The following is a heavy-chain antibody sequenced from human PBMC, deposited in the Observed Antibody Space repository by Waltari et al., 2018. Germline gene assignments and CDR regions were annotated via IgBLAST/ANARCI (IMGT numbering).Heavy chain of an antibody. CDR1: GVSITSNRHY. CDR2: VSYSGTT. J-gene: IGHJ3*01. D-gene: IGHD1-1*01. V-gene: IGHV4-39*01. Sequence: QLQLQESGPRLVRPSETLSLICRVSGVSITSNRHYWAWIRQSPGQGLEWIGTVSYSGTTDSSPSLKSLVSVSRDTSKNQVSLILGSVTAADMAVYYCATYMGASVGTAAFDVWGQGTMVTVSS. CDR3: ATYMGASVGTAAFDV.